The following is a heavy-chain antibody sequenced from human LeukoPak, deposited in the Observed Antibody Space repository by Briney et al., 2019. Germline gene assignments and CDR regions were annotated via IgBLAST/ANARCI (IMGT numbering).Heavy chain of an antibody. V-gene: IGHV1-8*01. J-gene: IGHJ4*02. CDR3: ARSRGHSSSIDY. D-gene: IGHD6-6*01. Sequence: ASVKVSCKASGYTFTSYDINWVRQATGQGLEWMGWMNPNSGNTGYAQKFQGRVTMTRNTFISTAYMELSSLRSEDTAVYYCARSRGHSSSIDYWGQGTLVTVSS. CDR2: MNPNSGNT. CDR1: GYTFTSYD.